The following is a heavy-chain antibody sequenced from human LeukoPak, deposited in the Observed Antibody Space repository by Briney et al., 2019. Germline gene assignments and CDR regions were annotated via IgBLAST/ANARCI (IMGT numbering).Heavy chain of an antibody. CDR1: GGSISNSY. J-gene: IGHJ4*02. CDR2: IYYSGNT. V-gene: IGHV4-39*07. CDR3: AREVAVTTPFDY. D-gene: IGHD2-21*02. Sequence: SETLSLTCTVSGGSISNSYWGWIRQPPGKGLEWIGSIYYSGNTYYNASLKSQVSISIDTSKNQFSLKLSSVTAADTAVYYCAREVAVTTPFDYWGQGTLVAVSS.